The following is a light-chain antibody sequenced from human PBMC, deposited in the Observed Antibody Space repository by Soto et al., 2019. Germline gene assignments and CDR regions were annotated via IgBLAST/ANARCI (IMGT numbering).Light chain of an antibody. Sequence: DIQLTQSPSFLSASLGDRVTITCRASQGIGSYLAWYQQKPGKAPRLLIYAASTLQSGVPSRFSVSESDTEGTITISSLKKEDGATYDGQQLNNYTLTFSGGTKVDI. CDR2: AAS. V-gene: IGKV1-9*01. CDR3: QQLNNYTLT. J-gene: IGKJ4*01. CDR1: QGIGSY.